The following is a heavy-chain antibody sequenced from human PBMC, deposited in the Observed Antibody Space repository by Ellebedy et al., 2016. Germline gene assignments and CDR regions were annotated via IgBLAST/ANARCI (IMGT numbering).Heavy chain of an antibody. CDR3: ARDGYFHDGFDY. CDR1: GFTVSSNY. J-gene: IGHJ4*02. Sequence: GGSLRLSCAASGFTVSSNYMSWVRQAPGKGLEWVASIKEDGSNKHYVDSVQGRFTISRDNAKNTLYLQMNSLRVEDTAVYFCARDGYFHDGFDYWGQGIPVTVSS. V-gene: IGHV3-7*01. D-gene: IGHD2-15*01. CDR2: IKEDGSNK.